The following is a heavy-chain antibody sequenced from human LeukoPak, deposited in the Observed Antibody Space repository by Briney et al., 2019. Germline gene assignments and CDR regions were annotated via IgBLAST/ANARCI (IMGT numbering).Heavy chain of an antibody. D-gene: IGHD3-22*01. CDR1: GFTFSDYY. CDR3: ARDVITTSWFDP. J-gene: IGHJ5*02. CDR2: ISSSGSTI. Sequence: PGGSLRLSCAASGFTFSDYYMSWIRQAPGKGLEWVSYISSSGSTIYYAGSVKGRFTISRDNAKNSLYLQMNSLRAEDTAVYYCARDVITTSWFDPWGQGTLVTVSS. V-gene: IGHV3-11*01.